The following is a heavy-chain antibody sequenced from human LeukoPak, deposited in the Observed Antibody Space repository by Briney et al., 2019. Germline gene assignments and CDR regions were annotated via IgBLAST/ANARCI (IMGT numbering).Heavy chain of an antibody. Sequence: GRSLRLSCAASGFTFSPYAMSWVRQAPGKGLEWVSIISNTGVDTFYADSVKGRFTISRDNSKNTLYLQMNSLRADDTAVYYCANSHRGYYYSFDHWGQGTLVTVSS. CDR1: GFTFSPYA. J-gene: IGHJ4*02. CDR3: ANSHRGYYYSFDH. CDR2: ISNTGVDT. V-gene: IGHV3-23*01. D-gene: IGHD1-26*01.